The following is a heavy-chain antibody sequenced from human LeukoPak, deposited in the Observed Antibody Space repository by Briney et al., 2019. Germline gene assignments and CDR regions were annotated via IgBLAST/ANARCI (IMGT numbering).Heavy chain of an antibody. J-gene: IGHJ4*02. CDR1: GGSISSSSYY. CDR3: ARDRQQLVRGDYFDY. D-gene: IGHD2-2*01. V-gene: IGHV4-39*07. Sequence: PSETLSLTCTVSGGSISSSSYYWGWIRQPPGKGLEWIGSIYYSGSTYYNPFLKSRVTILVDTSKNQFSLKLNSVTAADTAVYYCARDRQQLVRGDYFDYWGQGTLVTVSS. CDR2: IYYSGST.